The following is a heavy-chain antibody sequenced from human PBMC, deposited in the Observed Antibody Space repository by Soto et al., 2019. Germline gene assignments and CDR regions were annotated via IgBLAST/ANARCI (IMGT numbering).Heavy chain of an antibody. V-gene: IGHV3-9*01. CDR2: ISWNSGSI. CDR3: AKDGATSGYFDY. Sequence: EVQLVESGGGLVQPGRSLRLSCAASGFTFDDYAMHWVRQAPGKGLEWVSGISWNSGSIGYADSVKGRFTISRDNAKNSLYLQMNSLRAEDTALYYCAKDGATSGYFDYCGQGTLVTVSS. J-gene: IGHJ4*02. CDR1: GFTFDDYA. D-gene: IGHD3-3*01.